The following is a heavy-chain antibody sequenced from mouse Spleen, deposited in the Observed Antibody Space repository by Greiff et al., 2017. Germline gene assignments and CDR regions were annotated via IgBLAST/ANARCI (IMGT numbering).Heavy chain of an antibody. D-gene: IGHD2-1*01. Sequence: VQLQQPGAELVRPGSSVTLSCKASGYTFTSYWMHWVKQRPIQGLEWIGTIDPSDSETHYNQKFKDKATLTVDKSSSTAYMQLSSLTSEDSAVYYCASYGNYDWFAYWGQGTLVTVSA. J-gene: IGHJ3*01. CDR2: IDPSDSET. V-gene: IGHV1-52*01. CDR3: ASYGNYDWFAY. CDR1: GYTFTSYW.